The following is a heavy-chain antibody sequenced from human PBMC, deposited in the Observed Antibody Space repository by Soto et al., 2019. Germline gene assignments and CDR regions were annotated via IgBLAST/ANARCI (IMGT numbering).Heavy chain of an antibody. CDR1: GGSISSSSYY. D-gene: IGHD3-10*01. J-gene: IGHJ6*02. CDR2: IYYSGST. Sequence: PSETLSLTCTVSGGSISSSSYYWGWIRQPPGKGLEWIGSIYYSGSTYYNPSLKSRVTISVDTSKNQFSLKLSSVTAADTAVYYCARQLLWFGELLYGYYGMDVWGQGTTVTVYS. V-gene: IGHV4-39*01. CDR3: ARQLLWFGELLYGYYGMDV.